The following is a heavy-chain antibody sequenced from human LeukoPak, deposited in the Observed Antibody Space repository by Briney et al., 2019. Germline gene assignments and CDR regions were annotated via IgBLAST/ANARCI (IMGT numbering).Heavy chain of an antibody. Sequence: GGSLRLSCAASGITFSTSGMHWVRQAPGKGLEWVAFIWSDGSNKYHADSVKGRFTISRGNSKDTLYLQMNSLRAEDTAVYYCARDKGTTCIDNWGQGALVTVSS. CDR1: GITFSTSG. D-gene: IGHD4-17*01. J-gene: IGHJ4*02. V-gene: IGHV3-33*01. CDR3: ARDKGTTCIDN. CDR2: IWSDGSNK.